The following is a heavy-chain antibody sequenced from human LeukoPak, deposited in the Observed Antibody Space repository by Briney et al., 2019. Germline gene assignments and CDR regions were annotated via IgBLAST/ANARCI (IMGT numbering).Heavy chain of an antibody. CDR3: AISVYSGSSDY. Sequence: GGSLRLSCTASGFTFSSYAMTWVRQAPGKGLEWVSGIRAGGGSTNFADSVRGRFTLSTDNSKNTLYLQMNSLRAEDTAVYYRAISVYSGSSDYWGQGALVTVSS. V-gene: IGHV3-23*01. CDR2: IRAGGGST. J-gene: IGHJ4*02. D-gene: IGHD1-26*01. CDR1: GFTFSSYA.